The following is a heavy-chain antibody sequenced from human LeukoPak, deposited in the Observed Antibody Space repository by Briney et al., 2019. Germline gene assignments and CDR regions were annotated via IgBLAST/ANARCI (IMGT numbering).Heavy chain of an antibody. CDR3: AELGITMIGGV. J-gene: IGHJ6*04. CDR1: GFTFNNYG. Sequence: GGSLRLSCAASGFTFNNYGMHWVRQAPGKGLEWVAFIRYNGNNQYYADSVKGRFTISRDNAKNSLYLQMNSLRAEDTAVYYCAELGITMIGGVWGKGTTVTVSS. CDR2: IRYNGNNQ. V-gene: IGHV3-30*02. D-gene: IGHD3-10*02.